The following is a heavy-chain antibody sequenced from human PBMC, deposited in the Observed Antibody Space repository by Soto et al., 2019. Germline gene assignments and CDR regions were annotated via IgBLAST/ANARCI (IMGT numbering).Heavy chain of an antibody. CDR2: IIPIFGTA. D-gene: IGHD3-10*01. J-gene: IGHJ6*03. Sequence: ASVKVSCKASGGTFSSYAISWVRQAPGQGLEWMGGIIPIFGTANYAQKFQGRVTITADESTSTAYMELSSLRSEDTAVYYCASVADYGSGSYYYYYIDVWGKGTTVTVSS. CDR3: ASVADYGSGSYYYYYIDV. CDR1: GGTFSSYA. V-gene: IGHV1-69*13.